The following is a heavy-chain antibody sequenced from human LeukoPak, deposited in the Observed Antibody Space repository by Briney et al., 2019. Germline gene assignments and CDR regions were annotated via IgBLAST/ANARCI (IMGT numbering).Heavy chain of an antibody. V-gene: IGHV3-23*01. CDR1: GFTFSSYA. J-gene: IGHJ4*02. Sequence: GGSLRLSCAASGFTFSSYAMSWVRQAPGKGLEWVSAISGSGGSTYYADSVKGRFTISRDYSKNTVSLQMNSLRAEDTAVYYCATGRGSSYWGQGTLVTVSS. D-gene: IGHD1-26*01. CDR3: ATGRGSSY. CDR2: ISGSGGST.